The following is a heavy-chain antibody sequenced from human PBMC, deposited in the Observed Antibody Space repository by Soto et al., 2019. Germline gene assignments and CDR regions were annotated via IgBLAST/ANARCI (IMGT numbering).Heavy chain of an antibody. Sequence: GGSLRLSCAASGFTFSDYGMHWVRQAPGKGLEWVAVIWYDGNNKYYTDSVEGRFTISRDNSKNTLYLQMNSLRAEDTAVYYCARDDITRIAGATYRMDVWGQGTTVTVSS. D-gene: IGHD6-25*01. CDR1: GFTFSDYG. V-gene: IGHV3-33*01. J-gene: IGHJ6*02. CDR3: ARDDITRIAGATYRMDV. CDR2: IWYDGNNK.